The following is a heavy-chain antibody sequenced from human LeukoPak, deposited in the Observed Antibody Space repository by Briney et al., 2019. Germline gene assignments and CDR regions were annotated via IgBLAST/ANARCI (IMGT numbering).Heavy chain of an antibody. Sequence: GGSLRLSCAASGFTFSSYGMHWVRQAPGKGLEWVAVIWYDGSNKYYADSVKGRFTISRDNSKNTLYLQMNSLRAEDTAVYYCASAGPMGMFDYWGQGTLVTVSS. CDR1: GFTFSSYG. V-gene: IGHV3-33*01. J-gene: IGHJ4*02. D-gene: IGHD7-27*01. CDR2: IWYDGSNK. CDR3: ASAGPMGMFDY.